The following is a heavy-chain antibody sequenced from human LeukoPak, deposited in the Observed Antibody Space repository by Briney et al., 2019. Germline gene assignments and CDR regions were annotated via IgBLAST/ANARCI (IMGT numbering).Heavy chain of an antibody. CDR2: INHSGST. CDR3: ARNGWSYYFDY. D-gene: IGHD2-8*01. V-gene: IGHV4-34*01. Sequence: SETLSLTCAVYGGSFSGYYWSWIRQPPGKGLEWIGGINHSGSTNYNPSLKSRVTISVDTSKNQFSLKLSSVTAADTAVYYCARNGWSYYFDYWGQGTLVTVSS. CDR1: GGSFSGYY. J-gene: IGHJ4*02.